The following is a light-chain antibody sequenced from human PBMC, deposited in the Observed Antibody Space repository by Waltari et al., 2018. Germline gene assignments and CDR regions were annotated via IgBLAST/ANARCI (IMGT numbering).Light chain of an antibody. CDR3: QQSHSTPYT. CDR2: SAS. Sequence: DIQMTQSPSSLSASVGDRVTLTCRASQSIDDYLNWYQQRPGKGPNLLVYSASISLSGVSSRFARSGFGTDFTLTIISLQPEDFGTYYCQQSHSTPYTFGQGTKVEI. V-gene: IGKV1-39*01. J-gene: IGKJ2*01. CDR1: QSIDDY.